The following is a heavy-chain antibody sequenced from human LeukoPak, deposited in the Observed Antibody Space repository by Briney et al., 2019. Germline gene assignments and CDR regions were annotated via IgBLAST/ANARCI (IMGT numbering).Heavy chain of an antibody. Sequence: SETLSLTCTVSGGSISSYYWSWIRQPPGKGLEWIGYIYYSGSTNYNPSLKSRVTISVDTSKNQFSLKLSSVTAADTAVYYCARVPKETYSSSLWDYFDYWGQGTLVTVSS. CDR3: ARVPKETYSSSLWDYFDY. V-gene: IGHV4-59*01. CDR2: IYYSGST. J-gene: IGHJ4*02. CDR1: GGSISSYY. D-gene: IGHD6-6*01.